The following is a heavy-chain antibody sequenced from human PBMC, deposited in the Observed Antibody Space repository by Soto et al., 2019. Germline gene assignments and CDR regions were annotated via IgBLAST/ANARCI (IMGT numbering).Heavy chain of an antibody. CDR1: GFTFSSYA. Sequence: GGSLRLSCAASGFTFSSYAMSWVRQAPGKGLEWVSAISDSGGSTYNADSVKGRFTLSRDNSKNTLYLQVNSLRAEDTAVYYCARDLGTARAPFDYWGQGTLVTVSS. CDR3: ARDLGTARAPFDY. V-gene: IGHV3-23*01. J-gene: IGHJ4*02. CDR2: ISDSGGST.